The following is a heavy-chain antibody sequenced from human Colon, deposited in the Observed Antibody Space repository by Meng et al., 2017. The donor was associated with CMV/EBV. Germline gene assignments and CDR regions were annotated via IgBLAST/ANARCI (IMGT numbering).Heavy chain of an antibody. J-gene: IGHJ4*02. Sequence: QVRWVQSGARLKKPGASVKVSCKTSGYTFSDYHIHWVRQAPGQGLEWMGWINSNSGATDYAQKFQGRFTMTRDTSITTVYMELSSLRSDDTAVYYCARDPSGSRVPFDYWGQGSLVTVSS. CDR3: ARDPSGSRVPFDY. CDR2: INSNSGAT. CDR1: GYTFSDYH. D-gene: IGHD1-26*01. V-gene: IGHV1-2*02.